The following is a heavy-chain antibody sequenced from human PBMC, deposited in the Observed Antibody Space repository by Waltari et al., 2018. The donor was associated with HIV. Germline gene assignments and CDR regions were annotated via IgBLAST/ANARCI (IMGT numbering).Heavy chain of an antibody. V-gene: IGHV3-74*01. CDR1: GFTFSTFW. Sequence: EVQLVESGGGLVQPGGSLRLSCAASGFTFSTFWMHWVRQTPGKGLVWVSGINSDGNSTTYADSGKGRFTISRDNPKNTLYLQMSSLRAEDTAVYFCARGRYYGMDVWGQGTTVTVSS. CDR3: ARGRYYGMDV. J-gene: IGHJ6*02. CDR2: INSDGNST.